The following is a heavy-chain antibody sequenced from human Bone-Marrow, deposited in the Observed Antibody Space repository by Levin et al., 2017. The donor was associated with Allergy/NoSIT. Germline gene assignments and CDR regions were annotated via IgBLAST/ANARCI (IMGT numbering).Heavy chain of an antibody. J-gene: IGHJ6*02. CDR1: GGMFNNYG. Sequence: GESLKISCAASGGMFNNYGMHWVRQAPDKGLEWVALISNDGRNAYYADSVKGRFTISRDNSRNTLYLYMNSLRLDDAAIYYCARDRDPSQNFYYGLDVWGQGTMVTVSS. V-gene: IGHV3-30*03. CDR2: ISNDGRNA. D-gene: IGHD3-10*01. CDR3: ARDRDPSQNFYYGLDV.